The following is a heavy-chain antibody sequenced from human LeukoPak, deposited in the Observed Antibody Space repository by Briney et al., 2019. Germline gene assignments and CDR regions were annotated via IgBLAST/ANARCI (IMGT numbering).Heavy chain of an antibody. D-gene: IGHD6-6*01. CDR1: GFILSSYV. J-gene: IGHJ4*02. CDR3: TREQYSSYWDFDY. V-gene: IGHV3-30*04. CDR2: ISHDGSNK. Sequence: HPGRSLRLSCAASGFILSSYVMHWVRQAPGKGLEWVASISHDGSNKHYADSVKGRFTISRDNSKNTLYLQMNSLRAEDTAVYYCTREQYSSYWDFDYWGQGALVIVSS.